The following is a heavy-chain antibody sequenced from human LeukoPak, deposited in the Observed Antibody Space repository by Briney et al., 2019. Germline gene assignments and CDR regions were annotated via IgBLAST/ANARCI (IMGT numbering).Heavy chain of an antibody. V-gene: IGHV4-59*12. Sequence: SETLSLTCTVSGGSLSSYYWSWVRHPPGKGLEWSGYIYYSGSTNYNPSLKSRVTISVDTSKNQFSLKLSSVTAADTAVYYCARDGLRYFDWLLTDAFDIWGQGTMVTVSS. CDR3: ARDGLRYFDWLLTDAFDI. D-gene: IGHD3-9*01. CDR2: IYYSGST. CDR1: GGSLSSYY. J-gene: IGHJ3*02.